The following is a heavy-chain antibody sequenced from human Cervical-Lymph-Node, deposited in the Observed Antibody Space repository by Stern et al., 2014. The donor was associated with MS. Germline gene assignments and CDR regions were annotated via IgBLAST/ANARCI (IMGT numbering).Heavy chain of an antibody. CDR1: GGSITNGGDS. CDR2: IYQSGTT. Sequence: QLQLQESGSGLVKPSQTLSLTCAVSGGSITNGGDSCNSIRQPPWRGLEWIGYIYQSGTTLSNPSLKRLSTISLATSKSRFSLKLSSVTAADAAVYYCARGRGSGWYFNNYALDVWGQGTTVTVSS. V-gene: IGHV4-30-2*01. J-gene: IGHJ6*02. CDR3: ARGRGSGWYFNNYALDV. D-gene: IGHD6-19*01.